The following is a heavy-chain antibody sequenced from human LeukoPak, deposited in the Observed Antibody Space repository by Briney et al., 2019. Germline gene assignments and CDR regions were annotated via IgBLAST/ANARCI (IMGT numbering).Heavy chain of an antibody. CDR3: ARWIGY. V-gene: IGHV4-30-4*01. CDR1: GGSISSGNYY. D-gene: IGHD5-12*01. CDR2: IYYSGYT. Sequence: SETLSLTCTVSGGSISSGNYYWNWIRQPPGKGLEWIGYIYYSGYTYYNPSLKSRVNISVEKSKNQFSLKLTSVTAADTAVYYCARWIGYWGQGTLVTVSS. J-gene: IGHJ4*02.